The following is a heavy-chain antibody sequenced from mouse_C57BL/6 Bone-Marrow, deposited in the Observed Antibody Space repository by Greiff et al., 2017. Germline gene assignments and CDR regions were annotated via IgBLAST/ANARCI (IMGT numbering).Heavy chain of an antibody. CDR2: IDPENGDT. Sequence: VQLKQSGAELVRPGASVKLSCTASGFNIKDDYMHWVKQRPEQGLEWLGWIDPENGDTAYASTFQGKATITADPSSNTAYLQLSSLTSADTAVYYCTTVVATSHWYFDVWGTGTTVTVSS. D-gene: IGHD1-1*01. CDR1: GFNIKDDY. CDR3: TTVVATSHWYFDV. J-gene: IGHJ1*03. V-gene: IGHV14-4*01.